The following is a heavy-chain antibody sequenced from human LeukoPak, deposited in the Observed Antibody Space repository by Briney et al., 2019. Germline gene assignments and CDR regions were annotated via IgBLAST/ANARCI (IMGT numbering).Heavy chain of an antibody. CDR3: ARDLVVPAGRYYYYGMDV. J-gene: IGHJ6*02. CDR1: GFTVSSNY. V-gene: IGHV3-66*01. D-gene: IGHD2-2*01. CDR2: IYSGGST. Sequence: PGRSLRLSCAASGFTVSSNYMSWVRQAPGKGLEWVSVIYSGGSTYYADSVKGRFTISRDNSKNTLYLQMNSLRAEDTAVYYCARDLVVPAGRYYYYGMDVWGQGTTVTVSS.